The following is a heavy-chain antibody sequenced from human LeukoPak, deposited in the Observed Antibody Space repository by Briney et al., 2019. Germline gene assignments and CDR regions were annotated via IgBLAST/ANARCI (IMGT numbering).Heavy chain of an antibody. Sequence: ASVKVSCKASGYTFTSYGISWVRQAPGQGLEWMGWISPYNDNRNYAQKLQGRVTMTTDTSTSTAHMELRSLRSDDTAVYYCARESVVTASPLDPWGQGTLVTVSS. V-gene: IGHV1-18*04. CDR3: ARESVVTASPLDP. CDR2: ISPYNDNR. CDR1: GYTFTSYG. J-gene: IGHJ5*02. D-gene: IGHD2-21*02.